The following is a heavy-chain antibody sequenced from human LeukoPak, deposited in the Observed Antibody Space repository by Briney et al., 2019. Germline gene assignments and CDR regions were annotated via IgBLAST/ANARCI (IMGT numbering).Heavy chain of an antibody. J-gene: IGHJ4*02. V-gene: IGHV3-23*01. D-gene: IGHD6-19*01. CDR2: ISGSGGST. CDR3: AKLESSSGWYLEDY. Sequence: GGSLRLSCAASGFTFSSYAMSWVRQAPGKGLEWVSAISGSGGSTYYADSVKGRFTISRDNSKNTLYLQMNSLRAEDTAVYYCAKLESSSGWYLEDYWGQGTLVTVSS. CDR1: GFTFSSYA.